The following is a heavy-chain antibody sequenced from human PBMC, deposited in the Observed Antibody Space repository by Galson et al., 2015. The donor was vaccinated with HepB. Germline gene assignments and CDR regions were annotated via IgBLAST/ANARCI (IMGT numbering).Heavy chain of an antibody. D-gene: IGHD6-19*01. CDR1: GFTFSSYA. CDR2: ISYDGSNK. Sequence: SLRLSCAASGFTFSSYAMHWVRQAPGKGLEWVAVISYDGSNKYYADSVKGRFTISRDNSKNTLYLQMNSLRAEDTAVYYCAGRRYSSGWYDVDYWVQGTLVTVSS. CDR3: AGRRYSSGWYDVDY. J-gene: IGHJ4*02. V-gene: IGHV3-30*04.